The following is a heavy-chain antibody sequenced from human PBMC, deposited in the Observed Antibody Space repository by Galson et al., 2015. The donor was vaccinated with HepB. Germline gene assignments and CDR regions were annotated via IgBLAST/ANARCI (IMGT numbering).Heavy chain of an antibody. Sequence: SLRLSCAASGFTFSGSAIHWVRQASGKGPEWVGRIGSKANNYATAYAASVKGRFTISRDDSKNTAFLQMSTLKTDDTAVYYCARLGDLSGYSNAWGQGTLVTVSS. CDR1: GFTFSGSA. V-gene: IGHV3-73*01. CDR3: ARLGDLSGYSNA. J-gene: IGHJ5*02. CDR2: IGSKANNYAT. D-gene: IGHD1-26*01.